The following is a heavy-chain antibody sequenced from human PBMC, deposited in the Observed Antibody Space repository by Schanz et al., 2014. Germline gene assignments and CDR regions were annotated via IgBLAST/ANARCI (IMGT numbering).Heavy chain of an antibody. CDR2: ISDSGDLP. J-gene: IGHJ3*01. CDR3: ARDEGRDGYNLAFDV. V-gene: IGHV3-53*01. CDR1: GFTVSSNY. D-gene: IGHD2-21*01. Sequence: EVQLVESGGGLIQPGGSLRLSCAASGFTVSSNYMSLVRQAPGKGLEWVSVISDSGDLPYYADSVKGRFFISRDSSKNPLFLQMNSLRADDTAIYFCARDEGRDGYNLAFDVWGQGTLVTVSS.